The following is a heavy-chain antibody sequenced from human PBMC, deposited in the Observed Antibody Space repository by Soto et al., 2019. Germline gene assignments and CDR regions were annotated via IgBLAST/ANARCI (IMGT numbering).Heavy chain of an antibody. CDR1: GFTFTSSA. D-gene: IGHD2-2*02. Sequence: SVKVSCKASGFTFTSSAVQWVRQARGQRLEWIGWVVVGSGNTNYAQKFQERVTITRDMSTSTAYMELSSLRSEDTAVYYCAAGYCSSTSCYRPYYYYGMDVWGQGITVTVSS. CDR2: VVVGSGNT. CDR3: AAGYCSSTSCYRPYYYYGMDV. J-gene: IGHJ6*02. V-gene: IGHV1-58*01.